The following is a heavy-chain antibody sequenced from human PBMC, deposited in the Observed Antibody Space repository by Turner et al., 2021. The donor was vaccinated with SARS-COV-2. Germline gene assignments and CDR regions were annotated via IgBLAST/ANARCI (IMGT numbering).Heavy chain of an antibody. D-gene: IGHD5-12*01. CDR2: ISYDESSK. CDR1: GFTFSSCG. Sequence: QVQLVESGGGVVQPGRSPRLPCASSGFTFSSCGMHWVRQAPGKGLEWVAVISYDESSKYYADSVKGRFTISRDNSKNTLYLQMNSLRAEDTAVYYCAREGAWGDGYPNDYWGQGTLVTVSS. J-gene: IGHJ4*02. V-gene: IGHV3-30-3*01. CDR3: AREGAWGDGYPNDY.